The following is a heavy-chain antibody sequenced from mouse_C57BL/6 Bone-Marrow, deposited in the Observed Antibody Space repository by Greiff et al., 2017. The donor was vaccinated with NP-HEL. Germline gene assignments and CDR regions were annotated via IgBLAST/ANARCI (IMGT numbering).Heavy chain of an antibody. CDR3: ARIRPGYFDV. Sequence: VKLQQPGAELVRPGSSVKLSCKASGYTFTSYWMHWVKQRPIQGLEWIGNIDPSDSETHYNQKFKDKATLTVDKSSSTAYMQLSSLTSEDSAVYYCARIRPGYFDVWGTGTTVTVSS. CDR2: IDPSDSET. J-gene: IGHJ1*03. V-gene: IGHV1-52*01. CDR1: GYTFTSYW.